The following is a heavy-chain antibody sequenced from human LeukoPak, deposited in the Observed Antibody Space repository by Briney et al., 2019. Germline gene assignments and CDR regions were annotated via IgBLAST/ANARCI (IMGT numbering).Heavy chain of an antibody. CDR1: GFTLSTYW. D-gene: IGHD5-12*01. CDR3: TRDSGYNAFDI. CDR2: IKEDGTAK. V-gene: IGHV3-7*01. J-gene: IGHJ3*02. Sequence: GGLVQPGGSLRLSCEVSGFTLSTYWMAWVRQAPGKGLEWVGNIKEDGTAKNYVVSVRGRFTISRDNAKNSLYLQMNSLRGEDTAVYYCTRDSGYNAFDIWGQGTMVTVSS.